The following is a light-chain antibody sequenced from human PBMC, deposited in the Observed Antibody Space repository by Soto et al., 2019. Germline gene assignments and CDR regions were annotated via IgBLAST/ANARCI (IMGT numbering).Light chain of an antibody. V-gene: IGKV1-5*03. CDR3: QHRT. Sequence: DIQMTQSPSTLSASVGDRATITCRASQSISNYLAWYQQKPGKAPNLLIYNASTLQSGVPSRFSGSGSGTDITLTISGLQPEDCETYYSQHRTFGQGTKVEIK. CDR2: NAS. CDR1: QSISNY. J-gene: IGKJ2*01.